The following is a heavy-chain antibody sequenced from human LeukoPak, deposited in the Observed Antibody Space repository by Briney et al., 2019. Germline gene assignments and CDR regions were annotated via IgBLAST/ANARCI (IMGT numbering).Heavy chain of an antibody. CDR3: AKAYSSGFSDPELDY. V-gene: IGHV3-30*18. Sequence: PGRSLRLSCAASGFGFSDYAMHWVRQAPGKGLEWVATAAHDEINTYYTDSVEGRFTVSRDNSQNTLFLEMSSLRPEDTAVYYCAKAYSSGFSDPELDYWGQGTLVTVPS. J-gene: IGHJ4*02. D-gene: IGHD3-22*01. CDR2: AAHDEINT. CDR1: GFGFSDYA.